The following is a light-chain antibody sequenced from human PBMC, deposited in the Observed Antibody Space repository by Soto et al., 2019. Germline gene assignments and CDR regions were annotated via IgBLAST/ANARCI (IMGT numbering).Light chain of an antibody. Sequence: GDRVTITCRASQSVSIWLAWYQQKPGKAPKLLIYDVSSLGSGVPSRFSGSGSGTEFTLTISSLQPDDFATYYCQQYNSYSWTFGQGTKVEI. CDR1: QSVSIW. CDR2: DVS. J-gene: IGKJ1*01. V-gene: IGKV1-5*01. CDR3: QQYNSYSWT.